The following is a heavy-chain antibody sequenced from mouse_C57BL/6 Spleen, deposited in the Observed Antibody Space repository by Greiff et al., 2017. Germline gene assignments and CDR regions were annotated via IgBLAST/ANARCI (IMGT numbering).Heavy chain of an antibody. CDR1: GYTFTDYY. V-gene: IGHV1-19*01. CDR2: INPYNGGT. D-gene: IGHD2-5*01. J-gene: IGHJ4*01. CDR3: ASNSNYDAMDY. Sequence: EVQLQQSGPVLVKPGASVKMSCKASGYTFTDYYMNWVKQSHGKSLEWIGVINPYNGGTSYNQKFKGKATLTVDKSSSTAYMELNSLTSEDSAVYYCASNSNYDAMDYWGQGTSVTVSS.